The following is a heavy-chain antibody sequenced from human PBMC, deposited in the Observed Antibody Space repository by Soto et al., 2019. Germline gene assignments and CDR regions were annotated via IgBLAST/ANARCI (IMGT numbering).Heavy chain of an antibody. CDR1: GFTFGSHG. V-gene: IGHV3-30*18. J-gene: IGHJ4*02. Sequence: QVQLVESGGGVVQPGRSLRLSCAASGFTFGSHGMHWVRQAPGKGLEWVAVISNDGTATYYADSVKGRFTISRDNSKNTLYVQMNNLRTADTAVYYCAKDLPGMYSSSWFGHFDYWGQGTLVTVSS. D-gene: IGHD6-13*01. CDR2: ISNDGTAT. CDR3: AKDLPGMYSSSWFGHFDY.